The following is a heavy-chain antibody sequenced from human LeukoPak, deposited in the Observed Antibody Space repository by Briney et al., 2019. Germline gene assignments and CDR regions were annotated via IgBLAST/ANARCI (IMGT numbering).Heavy chain of an antibody. D-gene: IGHD2-15*01. CDR1: GYTFTSLD. V-gene: IGHV1-8*03. Sequence: ASVKVSCKASGYTFTSLDINWVRQATGQGLEWMGWINTKSGYTGYAQHFQGRVTITRDTSISTAYMELSSLRSEDTAMYYCARVDGSPDYWGPGTLVTVSS. CDR3: ARVDGSPDY. CDR2: INTKSGYT. J-gene: IGHJ4*02.